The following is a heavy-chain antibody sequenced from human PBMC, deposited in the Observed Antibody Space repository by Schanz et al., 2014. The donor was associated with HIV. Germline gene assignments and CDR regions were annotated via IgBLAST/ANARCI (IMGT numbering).Heavy chain of an antibody. CDR1: GFAFNNYA. V-gene: IGHV3-23*04. J-gene: IGHJ6*02. D-gene: IGHD2-15*01. Sequence: VQLVESGGGLVLPGGSLRLSCAASGFAFNNYAMHWVRQGPGKGLEWVSVVTSSGASTNSADSVKGRFTISRDNSENTLYLEMNSLRAEDTAVYYCARGSGPYYYYYGMDVWGQGTTVIVSS. CDR2: VTSSGAST. CDR3: ARGSGPYYYYYGMDV.